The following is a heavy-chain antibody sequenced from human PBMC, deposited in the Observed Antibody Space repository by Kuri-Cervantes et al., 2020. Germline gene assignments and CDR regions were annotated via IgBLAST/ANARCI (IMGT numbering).Heavy chain of an antibody. V-gene: IGHV3-23*01. Sequence: GESLKISCATSGFTFSTYAMSWVCQAPGKGLEWVSAISGSGGSSYYADSVKGRFTISRDNSKNTLYLQMNSLRAEDTAVYYCAKEVAAARNYWGQGTLVTVSS. CDR2: ISGSGGSS. CDR3: AKEVAAARNY. D-gene: IGHD6-13*01. J-gene: IGHJ4*02. CDR1: GFTFSTYA.